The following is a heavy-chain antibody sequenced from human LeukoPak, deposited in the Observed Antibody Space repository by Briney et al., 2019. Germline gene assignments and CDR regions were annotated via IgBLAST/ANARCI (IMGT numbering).Heavy chain of an antibody. D-gene: IGHD6-13*01. Sequence: GESLKISCKGTGYRFTNYWIGWVRQMPGKSLEWMGIIYPDDSNTRYSPSFQSQVTISADKSISNAYLQWSSLKASATAMYYCARPLSSNWYNEKAFDYWGQGTLVTVSS. V-gene: IGHV5-51*01. CDR1: GYRFTNYW. CDR3: ARPLSSNWYNEKAFDY. CDR2: IYPDDSNT. J-gene: IGHJ4*02.